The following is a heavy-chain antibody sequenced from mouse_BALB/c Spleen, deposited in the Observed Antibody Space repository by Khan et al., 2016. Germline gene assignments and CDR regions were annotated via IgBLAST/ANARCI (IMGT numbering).Heavy chain of an antibody. Sequence: EVELVESGGGLVKPGGSLKLSCAASGFTFSSYAMSWVRQTPEKRLEWVASISSGGSTYYPDSVKGRFTISRDNARNILYLQMSSLRSEDTAMYYCARGGNDYFDYWGQGTTLTVSS. CDR3: ARGGNDYFDY. V-gene: IGHV5-6-5*01. J-gene: IGHJ2*01. D-gene: IGHD2-1*01. CDR1: GFTFSSYA. CDR2: ISSGGST.